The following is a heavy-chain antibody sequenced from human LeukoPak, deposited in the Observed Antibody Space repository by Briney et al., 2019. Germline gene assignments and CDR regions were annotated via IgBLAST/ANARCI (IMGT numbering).Heavy chain of an antibody. CDR2: ISYDGSNN. CDR1: GFTFTNYA. V-gene: IGHV3-30-3*01. Sequence: GGSLRLSCAASGFTFTNYAMNWVRQAPGKGLEWVAVISYDGSNNYYADSVKGRLTISRDNSKNTLYLQMNSLRAEDTAVYYCARDRNGMDVWGQGTTVTVSS. CDR3: ARDRNGMDV. J-gene: IGHJ6*02.